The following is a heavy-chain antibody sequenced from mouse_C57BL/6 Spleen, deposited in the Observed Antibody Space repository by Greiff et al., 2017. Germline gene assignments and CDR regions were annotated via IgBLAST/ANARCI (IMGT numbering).Heavy chain of an antibody. CDR1: GYTFTDYY. V-gene: IGHV1-26*01. Sequence: EVQLQQSGPELVKPGASVTISCKASGYTFTDYYMNWVKQSHGKSLAWIGDLNPNNGGTSSHQKFKGKATLTVDKSSNTAYMELRSLTSEDSSVYYWARYSHYAMDYWGQGTSVTVSS. CDR2: LNPNNGGT. J-gene: IGHJ4*01. CDR3: ARYSHYAMDY. D-gene: IGHD2-12*01.